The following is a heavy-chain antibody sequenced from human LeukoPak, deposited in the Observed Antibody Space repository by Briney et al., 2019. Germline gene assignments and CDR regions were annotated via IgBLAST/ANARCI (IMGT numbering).Heavy chain of an antibody. CDR2: TSSDLNVK. CDR1: GFTFRNYV. D-gene: IGHD3-10*01. V-gene: IGHV3-30-3*01. J-gene: IGHJ4*02. CDR3: AREGYYGSGSPPSLYLDY. Sequence: GGSLRLSCAASGFTFRNYVIHWVRQAPGKGLEWVAVTSSDLNVKLYADSVKGRFSISRDNSRSTLYLQMNSLRPEDTAIYYCAREGYYGSGSPPSLYLDYWGQGTLVTVSS.